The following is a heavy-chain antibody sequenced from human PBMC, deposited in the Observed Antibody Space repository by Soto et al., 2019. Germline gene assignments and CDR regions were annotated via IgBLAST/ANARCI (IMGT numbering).Heavy chain of an antibody. D-gene: IGHD4-17*01. CDR3: AREDDYGYRYINYGLEV. J-gene: IGHJ6*02. CDR1: RFNLNINP. Sequence: SQRHSCSAARFNLNINPLHLIRAAPGKGLEWVAVISFDGTKKYYSDSVKGRFTISRDNLTNTLYLQMNNLRVEDAALYFCAREDDYGYRYINYGLEVWGQGTTV. V-gene: IGHV3-30-3*01. CDR2: ISFDGTKK.